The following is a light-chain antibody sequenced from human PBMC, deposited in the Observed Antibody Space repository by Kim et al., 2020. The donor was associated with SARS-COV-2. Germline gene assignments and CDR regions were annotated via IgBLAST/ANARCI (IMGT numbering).Light chain of an antibody. CDR2: DAS. V-gene: IGKV3-20*01. J-gene: IGKJ1*01. Sequence: LPPAESAPLSFRATQTVNHNYLAWYQHKPGQAPRLLIYDASARAPGSPDRFSGSGSGTDFTLTISRLEAEDVAVYYCQQYGRSAAFGQGTKVDIK. CDR1: QTVNHNY. CDR3: QQYGRSAA.